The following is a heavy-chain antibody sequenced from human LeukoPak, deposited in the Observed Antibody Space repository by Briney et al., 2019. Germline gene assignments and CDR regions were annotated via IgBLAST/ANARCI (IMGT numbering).Heavy chain of an antibody. Sequence: GGSLRLSCAASGFTVSSNYMSWVRQAPGRGLEWFSVIYSGGSTYYADSVKGRFTSSSDNSKNTLYLQINSLRAEDTAVYYCAREYGSGTGDYWGQGTLVTVSS. D-gene: IGHD3-10*01. V-gene: IGHV3-53*01. J-gene: IGHJ4*02. CDR2: IYSGGST. CDR3: AREYGSGTGDY. CDR1: GFTVSSNY.